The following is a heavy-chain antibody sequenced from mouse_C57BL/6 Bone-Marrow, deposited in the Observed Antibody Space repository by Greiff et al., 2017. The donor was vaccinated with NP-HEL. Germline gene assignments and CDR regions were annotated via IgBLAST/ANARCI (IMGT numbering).Heavy chain of an antibody. J-gene: IGHJ2*01. CDR1: GYTFTSYG. CDR3: ARSYYYGSSFDY. CDR2: IYPRSGNT. Sequence: QVQLQQSGAELARPGASVKLSCKASGYTFTSYGISWVKQRTGQGLEWIGEIYPRSGNTYYNEKFKGKATLTADKSSSTAYMELRSLRSEDSAVYFCARSYYYGSSFDYWGQGTTLTVSS. V-gene: IGHV1-81*01. D-gene: IGHD1-1*01.